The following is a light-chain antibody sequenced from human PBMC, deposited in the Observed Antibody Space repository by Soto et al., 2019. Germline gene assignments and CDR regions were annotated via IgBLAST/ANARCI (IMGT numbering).Light chain of an antibody. J-gene: IGKJ1*01. CDR3: QQYNNYGSWT. CDR2: KAS. CDR1: QSISGW. V-gene: IGKV1-5*03. Sequence: DMQVTQSPSTLSASVGDRVTITCRASQSISGWLAWYQQKPGKAPNLLIYKASTLESGVPSRFSGSGSGTEFNLTISRLQPDDFATYYCQQYNNYGSWTFGQGTKVEIK.